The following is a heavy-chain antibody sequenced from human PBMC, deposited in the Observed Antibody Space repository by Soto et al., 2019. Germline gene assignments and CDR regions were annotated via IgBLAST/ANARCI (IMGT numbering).Heavy chain of an antibody. CDR2: IYYSGST. D-gene: IGHD6-13*01. J-gene: IGHJ4*02. V-gene: IGHV4-30-4*01. CDR1: GGSISSGDYY. CDR3: ARVRTAAAGPFDY. Sequence: SETLSLTCTVSGGSISSGDYYWSWIRQPPGKGLEWIGYIYYSGSTYYNPSLKSRVTISVDTSKNQFSLKLSSVTAADTAVYYCARVRTAAAGPFDYWGQGTLVTVSS.